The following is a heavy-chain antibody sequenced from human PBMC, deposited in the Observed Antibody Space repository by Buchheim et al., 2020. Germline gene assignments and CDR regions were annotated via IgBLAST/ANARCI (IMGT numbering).Heavy chain of an antibody. J-gene: IGHJ6*02. Sequence: QVQLVESGGGVVQPGRSLRLSCAASGFTCSSYAMHWVRQAPCKVLDWVAVISYDGSNKYYADSVNGRFTMSRDNSKNTLYLQMNSLRAEDTAWYYCARDSTEIVVVVAATSNYYYGMDVWGQGTT. D-gene: IGHD2-15*01. CDR1: GFTCSSYA. CDR2: ISYDGSNK. CDR3: ARDSTEIVVVVAATSNYYYGMDV. V-gene: IGHV3-30*04.